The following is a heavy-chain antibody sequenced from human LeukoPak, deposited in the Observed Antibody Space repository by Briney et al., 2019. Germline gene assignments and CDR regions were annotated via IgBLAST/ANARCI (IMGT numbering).Heavy chain of an antibody. CDR3: AREREDIKLMLYAYYFDY. V-gene: IGHV4-4*09. CDR1: GGSISSFY. D-gene: IGHD2-8*01. CDR2: IDSSGST. J-gene: IGHJ4*02. Sequence: SETLSLTCTVSGGSISSFYWSWIRQPPGKGLEGIGFIDSSGSTNYNPSLKSRVTISVDTSKNKFSLRLSSVTAADTAVYSCAREREDIKLMLYAYYFDYWGQGTLVTVSS.